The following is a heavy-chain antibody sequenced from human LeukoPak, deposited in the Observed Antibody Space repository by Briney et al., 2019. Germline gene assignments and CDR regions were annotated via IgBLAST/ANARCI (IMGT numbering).Heavy chain of an antibody. D-gene: IGHD5-24*01. CDR2: IYSGGST. Sequence: GGSLRLSCAASTFTVSSNYISWVRQAPGKGLEWVSVIYSGGSTYFADSVKGRFTISRDNSKNTLYLQMNSLRAEDTAVYYCAREMVEMATFHYYYGMDVWGQGTTVTVSS. V-gene: IGHV3-66*02. CDR3: AREMVEMATFHYYYGMDV. J-gene: IGHJ6*02. CDR1: TFTVSSNY.